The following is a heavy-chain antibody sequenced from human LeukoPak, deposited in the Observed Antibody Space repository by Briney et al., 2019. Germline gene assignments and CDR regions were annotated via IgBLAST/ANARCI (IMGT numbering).Heavy chain of an antibody. CDR3: ARRRAARPPWFDP. CDR1: GGSFSGYY. CDR2: NNHSGST. V-gene: IGHV4-34*01. Sequence: SETLSLTCAVYGGSFSGYYWSWIRQPPGKGLEWIGENNHSGSTNYNPSLKSRVTISVDTSKNQFSLKLSSVTAADTAVYYCARRRAARPPWFDPWGQGTLVTVSS. J-gene: IGHJ5*02. D-gene: IGHD6-6*01.